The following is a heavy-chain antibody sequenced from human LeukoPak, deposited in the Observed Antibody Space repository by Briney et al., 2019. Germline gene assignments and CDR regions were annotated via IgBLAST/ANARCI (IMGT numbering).Heavy chain of an antibody. Sequence: GGSLRLSCAASGFTFSSYSMNWVRKAPGKGLEWVSSISSSSSYIYYADSVKGRFTISRDNAKNSLYLQMNGLRAEDTAVYYCAREGGYSYGRDDYWGQGTLVTVSS. V-gene: IGHV3-21*01. CDR2: ISSSSSYI. CDR1: GFTFSSYS. D-gene: IGHD5-18*01. CDR3: AREGGYSYGRDDY. J-gene: IGHJ4*02.